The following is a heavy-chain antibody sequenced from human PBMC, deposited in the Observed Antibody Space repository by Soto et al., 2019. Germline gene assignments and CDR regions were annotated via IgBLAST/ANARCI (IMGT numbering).Heavy chain of an antibody. Sequence: QVQLVQSGAEVKKPGSSVKVSCKASGGTFSSYAISWVRQAPGQGLEWMGGIIPIFGTANDAQKFQGRVTNTADESTSTAYMDLSCLRPEDTAVYYCARNGGNSRKPDYYYYGMDVWGQGTTVIVSS. V-gene: IGHV1-69*12. J-gene: IGHJ6*02. D-gene: IGHD2-21*02. CDR3: ARNGGNSRKPDYYYYGMDV. CDR1: GGTFSSYA. CDR2: IIPIFGTA.